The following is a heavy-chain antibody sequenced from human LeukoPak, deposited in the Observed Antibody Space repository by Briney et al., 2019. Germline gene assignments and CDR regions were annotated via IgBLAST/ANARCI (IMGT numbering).Heavy chain of an antibody. CDR2: IIPIFGTA. CDR3: ARERIAYCGGDCYLTHSYYYYYMDV. CDR1: GYTFTSYA. D-gene: IGHD2-21*01. Sequence: SVKVSCXASGYTFTSYAISWVRQAPGQGLEWMGGIIPIFGTANYAQKFQGRVTITADESTSTAYMELSSLRSEDTAVYYCARERIAYCGGDCYLTHSYYYYYMDVWGKGTTVTVSS. V-gene: IGHV1-69*13. J-gene: IGHJ6*03.